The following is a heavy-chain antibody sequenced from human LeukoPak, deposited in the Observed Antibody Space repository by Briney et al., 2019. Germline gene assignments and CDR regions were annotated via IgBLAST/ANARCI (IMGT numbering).Heavy chain of an antibody. V-gene: IGHV4-34*01. CDR3: ARVFDSGSQAYFYYMDV. D-gene: IGHD3-10*01. J-gene: IGHJ6*03. CDR2: INHSRST. Sequence: SETLSLTCAVYGGSFSGYYWSWIRQPPGKGLEWIGEINHSRSTNYNPSLKSRVTMSVDTSKNQFSLKVSSVTAADTAVYYCARVFDSGSQAYFYYMDVWGKGTTVTIFS. CDR1: GGSFSGYY.